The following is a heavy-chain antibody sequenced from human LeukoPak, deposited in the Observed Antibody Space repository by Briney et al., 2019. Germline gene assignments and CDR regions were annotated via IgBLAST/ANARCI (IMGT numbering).Heavy chain of an antibody. V-gene: IGHV3-30*12. J-gene: IGHJ4*02. CDR2: ISYDGSNK. D-gene: IGHD6-19*01. CDR1: GFTFSSYG. Sequence: GGSLRLSCAASGFTFSSYGMHWVRQAPGKGLEWVAVISYDGSNKYYADSVKGRFTISRDNSKNTLYLQMNSLRAEDTAVYYCARDSGWYEVLGWFDYWGQGTLVTVSS. CDR3: ARDSGWYEVLGWFDY.